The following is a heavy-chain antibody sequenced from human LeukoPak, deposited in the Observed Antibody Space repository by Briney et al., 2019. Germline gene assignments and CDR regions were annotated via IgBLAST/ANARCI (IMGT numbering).Heavy chain of an antibody. CDR3: TRQDCSGGSCSYVDY. V-gene: IGHV3-73*01. CDR1: GFDFSGSY. D-gene: IGHD2-15*01. J-gene: IGHJ4*02. Sequence: GGSLKLSCAASGFDFSGSYMHWVRQAAGRGLEWVGLIRSKPSSYTTVYAAAVKGRFTISRDDSKNTAYLQMNSLKAEDTAVYYCTRQDCSGGSCSYVDYWGQGTLVTVSS. CDR2: IRSKPSSYTT.